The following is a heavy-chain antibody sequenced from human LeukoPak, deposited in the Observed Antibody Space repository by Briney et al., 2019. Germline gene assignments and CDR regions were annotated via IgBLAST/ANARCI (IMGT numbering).Heavy chain of an antibody. Sequence: SETLSLTCTVSGGSISSSSYYWGWIRQPPGKGLEWIGSIYYSGSTNYNPSLKSRVTISVDTSKNQFSLKLSSVTAADTAVYYCARVSGSYGPEYFQHWGQGTLVTVSS. CDR2: IYYSGST. J-gene: IGHJ1*01. CDR1: GGSISSSSYY. D-gene: IGHD1-26*01. V-gene: IGHV4-39*07. CDR3: ARVSGSYGPEYFQH.